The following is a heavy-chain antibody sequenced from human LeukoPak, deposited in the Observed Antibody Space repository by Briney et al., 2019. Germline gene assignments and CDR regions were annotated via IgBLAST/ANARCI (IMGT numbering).Heavy chain of an antibody. D-gene: IGHD3-10*01. J-gene: IGHJ4*02. CDR3: AKSLSSRGLIIPKTSRSFDY. CDR2: ISSSSSTI. CDR1: GFTFSSYS. V-gene: IGHV3-48*01. Sequence: GGSLRLSCAASGFTFSSYSMNWVRQAPGKGLEWVSYISSSSSTIYYADSVKGRFTISRDNAKNSLYLQMNSLRAEDTAVYFCAKSLSSRGLIIPKTSRSFDYWGQGILVTVSS.